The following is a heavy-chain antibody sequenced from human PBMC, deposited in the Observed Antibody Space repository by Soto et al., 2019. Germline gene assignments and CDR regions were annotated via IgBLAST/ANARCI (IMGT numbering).Heavy chain of an antibody. V-gene: IGHV1-8*01. CDR1: GYTFTNYD. CDR3: AVSTWIQLSDFDY. D-gene: IGHD5-18*01. Sequence: ASVKGSCETSGYTFTNYDFDAVRQATGQGLEWMGWMNPNNTYENYAQKFQQRVTITRDMSTSTAYMEVTSLRPEDTAVYYCAVSTWIQLSDFDYWGQGTLVTISS. CDR2: MNPNNTYE. J-gene: IGHJ4*02.